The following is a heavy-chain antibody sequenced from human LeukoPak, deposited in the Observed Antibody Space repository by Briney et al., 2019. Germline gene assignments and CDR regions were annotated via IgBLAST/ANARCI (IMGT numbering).Heavy chain of an antibody. CDR1: GGSISSYY. D-gene: IGHD2-2*01. J-gene: IGHJ5*02. CDR2: IYYSGST. V-gene: IGHV4-59*01. Sequence: PSETLSLTCTVSGGSISSYYWSWIRQPPGKGLEWIGYIYYSGSTNYNPSLKSRVTISVDTSKNQFSLKLSSVTAADTAVYYCARSDCSSTSCYFLSWFDPWGQGTLVTVSS. CDR3: ARSDCSSTSCYFLSWFDP.